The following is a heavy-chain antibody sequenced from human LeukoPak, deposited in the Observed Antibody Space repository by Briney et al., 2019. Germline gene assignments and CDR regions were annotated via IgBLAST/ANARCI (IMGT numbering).Heavy chain of an antibody. Sequence: GGSLRLSCAASGFTFSSYWMSWVRQAPGKGLEWVANIKQDGSEKYYVDSVKGRFTISRDSAKNSLYLQMNSLGAEDTAVYYCAREHSVFGVVSVRAFDIWGQGTMVTVSP. V-gene: IGHV3-7*03. J-gene: IGHJ3*02. CDR2: IKQDGSEK. CDR1: GFTFSSYW. CDR3: AREHSVFGVVSVRAFDI. D-gene: IGHD3-3*01.